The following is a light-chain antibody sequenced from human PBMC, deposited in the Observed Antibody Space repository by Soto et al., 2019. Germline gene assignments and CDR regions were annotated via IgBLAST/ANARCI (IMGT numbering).Light chain of an antibody. CDR1: SSDVGGYTY. Sequence: QSALTQPASVTGSPGQSATISCTGTSSDVGGYTYVSWYQQHPGKVPKLMIFEVSNRPSGVSHRFSGSKSANTASLTISGLLAEDEAIYYCTSYAGSSTLVFGTGTKVTVL. V-gene: IGLV2-14*01. CDR3: TSYAGSSTLV. CDR2: EVS. J-gene: IGLJ1*01.